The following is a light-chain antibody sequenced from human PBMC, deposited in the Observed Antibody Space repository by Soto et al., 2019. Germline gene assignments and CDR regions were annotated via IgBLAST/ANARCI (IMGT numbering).Light chain of an antibody. CDR3: CSYARSITV. CDR2: EGS. CDR1: SRDVGNYIL. J-gene: IGLJ7*01. Sequence: QSALTQPASVSGSPGQSITISCTGTSRDVGNYILVSWYQQHPGKAPKLVIYEGSKRPSGVSTRFSGSKSGNTASLTIPGLQAEDEADYYCCSYARSITVFGGGTQLTVL. V-gene: IGLV2-23*01.